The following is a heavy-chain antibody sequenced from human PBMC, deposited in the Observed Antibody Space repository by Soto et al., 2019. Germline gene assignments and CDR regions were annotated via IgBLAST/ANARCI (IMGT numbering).Heavy chain of an antibody. CDR3: AHAYGGRSLY. D-gene: IGHD1-26*01. J-gene: IGHJ4*02. Sequence: QITLKESGPTLVKPTQTLTLTCTFSGFSLTTDRVGDAWIRQPPGEALEWLAVIYWDDSKTYRPSLESRLTITKDTSKNQVALTMTNMDSLDTATYYCAHAYGGRSLYWGQGTLFTVSS. CDR2: IYWDDSK. V-gene: IGHV2-5*02. CDR1: GFSLTTDRVG.